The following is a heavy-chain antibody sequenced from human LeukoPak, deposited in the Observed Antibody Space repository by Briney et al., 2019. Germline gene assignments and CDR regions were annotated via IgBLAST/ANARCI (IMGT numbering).Heavy chain of an antibody. D-gene: IGHD3-22*01. J-gene: IGHJ4*02. V-gene: IGHV1-46*01. CDR3: ARVTYYYDSSGYYYFDY. CDR2: INPSGGST. CDR1: GYTFTSYY. Sequence: ASVKVSCKASGYTFTSYYMHWVRQAPGQGLEWIGIINPSGGSTSYAQKFQGRVTMTRDTSTSTVYMELSSLRSEDTAVYYCARVTYYYDSSGYYYFDYWGQGTLVTVSS.